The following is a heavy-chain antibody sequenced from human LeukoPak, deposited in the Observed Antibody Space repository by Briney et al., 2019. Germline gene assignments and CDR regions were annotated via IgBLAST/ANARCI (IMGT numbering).Heavy chain of an antibody. CDR2: ISSSNNYI. D-gene: IGHD2/OR15-2a*01. CDR3: ARGEFGDYYYFYMDV. V-gene: IGHV3-21*01. Sequence: GGSLRLSCAASGFTFSSYTMNWVRQAPGKGLEWVSSISSSNNYIYYGDSVKGRFTISRDDAKNSLFLQMNSLRAEDTATYYCARGEFGDYYYFYMDVWGKGTTVTVSS. J-gene: IGHJ6*03. CDR1: GFTFSSYT.